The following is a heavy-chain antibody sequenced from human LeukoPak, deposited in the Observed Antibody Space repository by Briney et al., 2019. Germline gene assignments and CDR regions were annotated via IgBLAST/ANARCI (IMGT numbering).Heavy chain of an antibody. J-gene: IGHJ4*02. CDR1: GFTFGTYW. D-gene: IGHD5-18*01. Sequence: PGGSLRLSCAASGFTFGTYWMSWVRQAPGKGLELVANIKGDGSDKNYVDSVKGRFTISRDNAKNSLSLQMNSLRAEDAAVYYCARPSDTENYWRAFDYWGQGTLVSVSS. CDR2: IKGDGSDK. CDR3: ARPSDTENYWRAFDY. V-gene: IGHV3-7*01.